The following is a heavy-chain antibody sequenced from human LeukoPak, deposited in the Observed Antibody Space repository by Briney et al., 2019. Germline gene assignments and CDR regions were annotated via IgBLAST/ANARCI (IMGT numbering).Heavy chain of an antibody. D-gene: IGHD1-7*01. CDR2: ISSSSSTI. CDR1: GFTFSISW. CDR3: AREGTTETPDY. J-gene: IGHJ4*02. V-gene: IGHV3-48*04. Sequence: GGSLRLSCAASGFTFSISWMHWVRQAPGKGLAWVSYISSSSSTIYYADSVKGRFTISRDNAKNSLYLQMNSLRAEDTAVYYCAREGTTETPDYWGQGTLVTVSS.